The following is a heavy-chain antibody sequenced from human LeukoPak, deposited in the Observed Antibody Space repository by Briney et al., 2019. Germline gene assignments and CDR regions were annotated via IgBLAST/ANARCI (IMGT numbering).Heavy chain of an antibody. J-gene: IGHJ4*02. CDR1: GFTFGSYG. CDR3: TKEYSNAMDYYDY. CDR2: VSYHGRNK. Sequence: GGSLRLSCAASGFTFGSYGMHWVRQAPGKGLEWVAVVSYHGRNKHYADSVQGRFTISRDNSKNTVYLQMDSLRPEDTAMYYCTKEYSNAMDYYDYWGQGTLVTVPS. V-gene: IGHV3-30*18. D-gene: IGHD4-4*01.